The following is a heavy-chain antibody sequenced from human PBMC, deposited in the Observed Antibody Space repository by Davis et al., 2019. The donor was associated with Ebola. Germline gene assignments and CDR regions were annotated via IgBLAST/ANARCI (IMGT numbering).Heavy chain of an antibody. CDR2: INAGNGNM. J-gene: IGHJ3*02. V-gene: IGHV1-3*01. CDR1: GYTFTDFD. D-gene: IGHD2-15*01. Sequence: AASVKVSCKASGYTFTDFDIHWVRQAPGQGLEWMGWINAGNGNMRYSQKFQGRVTITRDTSASTVYMELSSLRSEDTAVYYCARMCSGGSCYNDAFDMWGQGTMVTVSS. CDR3: ARMCSGGSCYNDAFDM.